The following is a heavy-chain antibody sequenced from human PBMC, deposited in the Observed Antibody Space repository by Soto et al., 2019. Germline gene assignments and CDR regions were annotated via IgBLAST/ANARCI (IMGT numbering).Heavy chain of an antibody. CDR2: MYYSGST. D-gene: IGHD3-10*01. J-gene: IGHJ5*02. CDR3: ARHGERTIWSLNWFDP. CDR1: GGSISSSNYF. Sequence: SETLCLTCTVSGGSISSSNYFWGWIRQPPGKGLEWIGSMYYSGSTYYNPSLKSRVTISVDTSKNQFSLKLSSVTAADTAMYYCARHGERTIWSLNWFDPWGQGTLVTVSS. V-gene: IGHV4-39*01.